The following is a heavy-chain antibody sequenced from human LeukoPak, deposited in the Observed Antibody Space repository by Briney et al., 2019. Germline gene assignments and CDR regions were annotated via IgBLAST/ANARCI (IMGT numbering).Heavy chain of an antibody. J-gene: IGHJ4*02. V-gene: IGHV4-34*01. D-gene: IGHD6-19*01. CDR1: GGSFSGYY. CDR3: ARLSVVGITPLDF. Sequence: SHTLSPTRAVYGGSFSGYYWSWIRQPPGKGLEWIGEIDHSGSTNYNPPLKSRVTISVDTSKNQFSLKLSSVTAADTAVYYCARLSVVGITPLDFWGQGTLVTVSS. CDR2: IDHSGST.